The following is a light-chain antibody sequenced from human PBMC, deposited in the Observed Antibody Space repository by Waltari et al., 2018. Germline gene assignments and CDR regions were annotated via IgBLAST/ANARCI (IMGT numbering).Light chain of an antibody. Sequence: EIVLTQSPGTLSLSPGERATLSCRASQSISKYLVWYQQKPGQAHRLLIYEESIRATGIPDRFSGSGSGTDFSLIISRLEPEDFAVYYCQKYEALPATFGQGTKVEIK. CDR2: EES. V-gene: IGKV3-20*01. CDR3: QKYEALPAT. CDR1: QSISKY. J-gene: IGKJ1*01.